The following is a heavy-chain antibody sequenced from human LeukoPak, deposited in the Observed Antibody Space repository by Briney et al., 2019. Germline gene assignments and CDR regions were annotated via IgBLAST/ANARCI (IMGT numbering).Heavy chain of an antibody. J-gene: IGHJ5*02. Sequence: AGSLRLSCTASGFKFDDYGMTWVRQAPGKGLEWVSDINWNGDSRGYAHSVRGRFTIYRDNSKNSLYLQMNSLRVEDTAFYYCARDDLLNRNWFDPWGQGTLVTVSS. CDR3: ARDDLLNRNWFDP. CDR1: GFKFDDYG. V-gene: IGHV3-20*04. CDR2: INWNGDSR. D-gene: IGHD2-8*01.